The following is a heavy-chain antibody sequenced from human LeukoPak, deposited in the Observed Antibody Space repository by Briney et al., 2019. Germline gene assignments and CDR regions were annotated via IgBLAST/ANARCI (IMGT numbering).Heavy chain of an antibody. D-gene: IGHD5-18*01. CDR3: ARERDTAMEQGYYYYGMDV. CDR2: IIPIFGTA. V-gene: IGHV1-69*13. Sequence: GASVKVSCKASGGTFSSYAISWVRQAPGQGLEWMGGIIPIFGTANYAQKFQGRVTITADESTSTAYMELSSLRSEDTAVYYCARERDTAMEQGYYYYGMDVWGQGTTVTVSS. J-gene: IGHJ6*02. CDR1: GGTFSSYA.